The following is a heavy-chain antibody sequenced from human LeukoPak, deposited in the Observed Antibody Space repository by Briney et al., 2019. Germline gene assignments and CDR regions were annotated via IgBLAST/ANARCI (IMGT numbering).Heavy chain of an antibody. D-gene: IGHD6-13*01. CDR3: ARGCSAGTPHNWFDP. CDR2: IYYSGST. Sequence: PSETLSLTCTVSGGSISGYYWSWIRQPPGKGLECFGYIYYSGSTNYNPSLKSRVTISVDTSKNQFSLKLSSVTAADTAVYYCARGCSAGTPHNWFDPWGQGTLVTVSS. V-gene: IGHV4-59*01. J-gene: IGHJ5*02. CDR1: GGSISGYY.